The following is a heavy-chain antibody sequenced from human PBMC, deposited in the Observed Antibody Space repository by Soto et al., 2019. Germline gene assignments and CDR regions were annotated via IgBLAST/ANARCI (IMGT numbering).Heavy chain of an antibody. V-gene: IGHV3-30*18. J-gene: IGHJ4*02. D-gene: IGHD6-13*01. Sequence: QVQLVESGGGVVRPGRSLRLTCAASGFTCRNYGMHWVRQAPGKGLEWVAVISHDGSDKYYADSMKGRFIISRDNSENTLFLNMNSLKPEDTAVYYCAKENQHLVHDYWGQGPLVTVSS. CDR2: ISHDGSDK. CDR3: AKENQHLVHDY. CDR1: GFTCRNYG.